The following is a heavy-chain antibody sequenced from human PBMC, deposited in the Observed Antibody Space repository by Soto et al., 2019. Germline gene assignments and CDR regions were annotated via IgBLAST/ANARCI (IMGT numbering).Heavy chain of an antibody. J-gene: IGHJ4*02. V-gene: IGHV1-3*01. D-gene: IGHD2-21*02. CDR3: ARAYCGGDCYPDY. CDR1: GYTFTNYA. CDR2: INAGNGNT. Sequence: QVQLVQSGAEVKKPGSSVKLSCKTSGYTFTNYAMHWVRQAPGPRLEWMGWINAGNGNTKSSQKFQGRVTITRDTSAGTANMELSSLTSEDTAVYYCARAYCGGDCYPDYWGQGTLVTVSS.